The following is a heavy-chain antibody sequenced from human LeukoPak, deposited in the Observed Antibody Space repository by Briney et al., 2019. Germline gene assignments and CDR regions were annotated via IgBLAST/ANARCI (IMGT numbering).Heavy chain of an antibody. J-gene: IGHJ4*02. Sequence: GASVKVSCKASGYSFTAQYMHWLRQAPGQGLEWMGWINPDNGDTKYAQNFLGRGIMTRDTSTTTAYMELSSLRSDDTAVYFCASYPRSVDTPPFDYWGQGTLVTVSS. CDR2: INPDNGDT. D-gene: IGHD3-16*02. CDR3: ASYPRSVDTPPFDY. CDR1: GYSFTAQY. V-gene: IGHV1-2*02.